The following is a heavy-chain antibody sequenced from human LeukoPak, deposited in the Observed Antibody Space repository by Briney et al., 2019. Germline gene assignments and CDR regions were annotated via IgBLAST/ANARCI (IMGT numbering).Heavy chain of an antibody. CDR3: ARLQGGSCYDTCYFDY. J-gene: IGHJ4*02. D-gene: IGHD2-15*01. CDR1: GYSFTNYW. V-gene: IGHV5-51*01. Sequence: GESLKISCKGSGYSFTNYWIGWVRQMPGKGLEWMGIIYPGDSNTRYSPSFQGQVTISADKSISTASLQWSSLKASDTAMYYCARLQGGSCYDTCYFDYWGQGTLVTVSS. CDR2: IYPGDSNT.